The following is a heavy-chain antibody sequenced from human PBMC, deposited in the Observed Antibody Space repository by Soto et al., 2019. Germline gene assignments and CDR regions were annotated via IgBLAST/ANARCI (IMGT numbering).Heavy chain of an antibody. V-gene: IGHV1-69*01. CDR1: GVTFSKFI. CDR2: IIPIFGTA. CDR3: AKVRYSSPMGYYYGMDV. Sequence: QVQLEQSGGEVKKPGSSVKVSCKASGVTFSKFIMTWVRQAPGLGLEWVGGIIPIFGTANYAQKFQGRVTITADESTSTSYLEVSNLGSEDTAVYYCAKVRYSSPMGYYYGMDVWGQGTEVTVSS. D-gene: IGHD6-19*01. J-gene: IGHJ6*02.